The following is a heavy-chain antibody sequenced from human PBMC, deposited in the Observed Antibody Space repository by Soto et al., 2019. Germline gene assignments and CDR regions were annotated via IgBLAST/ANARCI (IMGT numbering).Heavy chain of an antibody. CDR2: ISGGGGST. CDR3: AKVEIVVVVAATGGYFYY. D-gene: IGHD2-15*01. CDR1: GFTFSSYA. J-gene: IGHJ4*02. V-gene: IGHV3-23*01. Sequence: GGSLRLSCAASGFTFSSYAMSWVRQAPGKGLEWVSAISGGGGSTYYADSVKGRFTISRDNSKNTLYLQMNSLRAEDTAVYYCAKVEIVVVVAATGGYFYYWGQGTLVTVSS.